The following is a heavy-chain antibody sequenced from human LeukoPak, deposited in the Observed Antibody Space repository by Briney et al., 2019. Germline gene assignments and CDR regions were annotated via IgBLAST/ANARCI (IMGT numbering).Heavy chain of an antibody. V-gene: IGHV4-59*01. D-gene: IGHD3-3*01. J-gene: IGHJ3*02. CDR2: INYSGST. CDR1: GGSISNYY. CDR3: ARFGGPHAFDI. Sequence: PSETLSLTCTVSGGSISNYYWSWIRQPPGKGLEWIAYINYSGSTNYNPSLKSRVTISVDTSKNHFSLTLSSVTAADTAVYYCARFGGPHAFDIWGQGTMVTVSS.